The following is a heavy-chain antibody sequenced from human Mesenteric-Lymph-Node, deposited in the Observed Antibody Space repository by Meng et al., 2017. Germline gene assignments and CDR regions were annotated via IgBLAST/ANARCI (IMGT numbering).Heavy chain of an antibody. Sequence: VRLEEPGAGLVSLSGAMSLTCDVSGGSTRNDQWWSWVRQAPGKGLEWIGEIYHSGRTNYNPSVKSRVSMSVDKSQNHFSLRLSSVTAADTAVYYCTTLYGDSISWGQGTLVTVSS. CDR2: IYHSGRT. V-gene: IGHV4-4*02. CDR1: GGSTRNDQW. J-gene: IGHJ4*02. D-gene: IGHD4-17*01. CDR3: TTLYGDSIS.